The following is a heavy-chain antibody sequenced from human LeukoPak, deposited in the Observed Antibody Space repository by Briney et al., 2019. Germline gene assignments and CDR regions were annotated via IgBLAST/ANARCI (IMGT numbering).Heavy chain of an antibody. J-gene: IGHJ4*02. Sequence: GGSLRLSCAASGFTFSSYGMHWVRQAPGKGLEWVAVISYDGSNKYYADSVKGRFTISRDNSKNTLYLQMNSLRAEDTAVYYCARDRDYSSGWYYFDYWGQGTLVTVSS. CDR1: GFTFSSYG. D-gene: IGHD6-19*01. CDR2: ISYDGSNK. CDR3: ARDRDYSSGWYYFDY. V-gene: IGHV3-30*03.